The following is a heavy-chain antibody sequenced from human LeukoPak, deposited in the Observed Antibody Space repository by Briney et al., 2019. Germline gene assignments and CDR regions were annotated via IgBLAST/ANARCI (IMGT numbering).Heavy chain of an antibody. CDR3: AHSKGSIAAAGFDY. CDR1: GGSFSGFY. CDR2: IYWDDDK. V-gene: IGHV2-5*08. J-gene: IGHJ4*02. D-gene: IGHD6-13*01. Sequence: TLSLTCAVYGGSFSGFYWSWIRQPPGKALEWLALIYWDDDKRYSPSLKSRLTITKDTSKNQVVLTMTNMDPVDTATYYCAHSKGSIAAAGFDYWGQGTLVTVSS.